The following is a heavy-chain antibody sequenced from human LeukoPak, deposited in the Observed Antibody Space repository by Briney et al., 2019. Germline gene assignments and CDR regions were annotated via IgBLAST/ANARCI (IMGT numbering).Heavy chain of an antibody. V-gene: IGHV1-3*01. CDR3: ARGRRYYGYSSSWYPIDY. CDR2: INAGNGNT. CDR1: GYTFTSYA. J-gene: IGHJ4*02. Sequence: ASVKVSCKASGYTFTSYAMHWVRQAPGQRLEWMGWINAGNGNTKYSQKFQGRVTMTRNTSISTAYMELSSLRSEDTAVYYCARGRRYYGYSSSWYPIDYWGQGTLVTVSS. D-gene: IGHD6-13*01.